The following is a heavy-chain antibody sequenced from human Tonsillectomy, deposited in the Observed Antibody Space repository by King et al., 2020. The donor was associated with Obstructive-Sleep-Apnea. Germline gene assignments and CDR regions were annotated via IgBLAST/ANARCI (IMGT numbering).Heavy chain of an antibody. CDR3: ARDVLDSSGWEHRTY. Sequence: VQLVESGGGVVQPGRSLRLSCAASGFTFNNYGMHWVRQAPGKGLEWVAFISFDSAKKTYADSVKGRFSVSRDHSKNTMFLQMDRLRAEDTAMYYCARDVLDSSGWEHRTYWGQGTLVTVSS. CDR2: ISFDSAKK. D-gene: IGHD3-22*01. V-gene: IGHV3-33*01. J-gene: IGHJ4*02. CDR1: GFTFNNYG.